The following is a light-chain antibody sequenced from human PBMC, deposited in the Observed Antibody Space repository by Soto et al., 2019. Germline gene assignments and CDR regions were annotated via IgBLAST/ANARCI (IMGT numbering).Light chain of an antibody. V-gene: IGLV2-14*01. CDR2: EVS. CDR3: TSYTSSSTPV. J-gene: IGLJ1*01. Sequence: SDRSPPCSVSGSPGQAITISCTVTSSDVGGYNYVSWYQQHPGKAPKLMIYEVSDRPSGVSDRFSGSKSGNTASLTISGLQAEDEADYYCTSYTSSSTPVFGTGTKVTVL. CDR1: SSDVGGYNY.